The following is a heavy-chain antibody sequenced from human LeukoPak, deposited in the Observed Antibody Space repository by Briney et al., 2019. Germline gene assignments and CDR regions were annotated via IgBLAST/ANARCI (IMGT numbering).Heavy chain of an antibody. Sequence: PGGSLRLSCAASGFTFSSYSMTWVRQAPGKGLEWVSSISGSSSYIYYADSVKGRFTISRDNAKNSLYLQMNSLRAEDTAVYYCARDVSYYDSSGYYYRLYYFDYWGQGTLVTVSS. CDR1: GFTFSSYS. CDR3: ARDVSYYDSSGYYYRLYYFDY. D-gene: IGHD3-22*01. CDR2: ISGSSSYI. V-gene: IGHV3-21*01. J-gene: IGHJ4*02.